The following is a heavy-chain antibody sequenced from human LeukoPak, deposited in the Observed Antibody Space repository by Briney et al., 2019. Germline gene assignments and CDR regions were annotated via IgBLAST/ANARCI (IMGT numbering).Heavy chain of an antibody. V-gene: IGHV4-59*08. D-gene: IGHD4-17*01. J-gene: IGHJ6*02. Sequence: SETLSLTCTVSGGSISSYYWSWIRQPPGKGLEWIGYIYYSGSTNYNPSLKSRVTISVDTSKNQFSLKLSSVTAADTAVYYCARHGFTTTVTYYYYYGMDVWGQGTTVTVSS. CDR1: GGSISSYY. CDR3: ARHGFTTTVTYYYYYGMDV. CDR2: IYYSGST.